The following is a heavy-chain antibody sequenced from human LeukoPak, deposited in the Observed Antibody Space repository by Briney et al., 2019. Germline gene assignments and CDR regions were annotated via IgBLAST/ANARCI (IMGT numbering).Heavy chain of an antibody. CDR2: ISYVGSNK. Sequence: GGSLRLSCAASGFTFSTYAMHWVRQAPGKGVEGVAVISYVGSNKYYADSVKGRFTISRDNSKNTLYLQMNSLRAEDTAVFYCARDRSSSGYYYFDYWGQGTLVTVSS. J-gene: IGHJ4*02. CDR3: ARDRSSSGYYYFDY. D-gene: IGHD3-22*01. V-gene: IGHV3-30*01. CDR1: GFTFSTYA.